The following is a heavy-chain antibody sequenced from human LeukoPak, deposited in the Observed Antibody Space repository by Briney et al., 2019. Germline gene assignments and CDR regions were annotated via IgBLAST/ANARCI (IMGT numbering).Heavy chain of an antibody. D-gene: IGHD6-13*01. CDR2: ISGSGGST. Sequence: PGGSLRLSCAASGFTFSSYARSWVRQAPGKGLEWVSAISGSGGSTYYADSVKGRFTISRDNSKNTLYLQMNSLRAEDTAVYYCALSRPLGAAAGYYFDYWGQGTLVTVSS. CDR3: ALSRPLGAAAGYYFDY. J-gene: IGHJ4*02. V-gene: IGHV3-23*01. CDR1: GFTFSSYA.